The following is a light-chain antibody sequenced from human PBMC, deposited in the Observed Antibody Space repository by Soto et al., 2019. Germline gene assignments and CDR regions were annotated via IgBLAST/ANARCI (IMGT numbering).Light chain of an antibody. CDR1: SSDIGSYNY. J-gene: IGLJ1*01. CDR2: DVT. Sequence: QSALTQPASVSGSPGQSITISCTGTSSDIGSYNYVSWYQQHPGQAPKLMIYDVTNRPSGVSNRFSGSKSGNTASLTISGLQAEDEADYYCSSPRSSNFYVFGTGTKVTVL. CDR3: SSPRSSNFYV. V-gene: IGLV2-14*03.